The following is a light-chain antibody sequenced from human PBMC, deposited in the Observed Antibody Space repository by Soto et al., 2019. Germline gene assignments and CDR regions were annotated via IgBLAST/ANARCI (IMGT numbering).Light chain of an antibody. Sequence: DIQMTQSPSTLSASVGDRVTVTCRASQSISSWLAWYQQKPGKAPKLLIYKASTLESGVPSRFSGSGSGTDFTLIISRLQPDDYATYYCQQYNSYSRTFGPGTKVDIK. J-gene: IGKJ1*01. CDR3: QQYNSYSRT. CDR2: KAS. V-gene: IGKV1-5*03. CDR1: QSISSW.